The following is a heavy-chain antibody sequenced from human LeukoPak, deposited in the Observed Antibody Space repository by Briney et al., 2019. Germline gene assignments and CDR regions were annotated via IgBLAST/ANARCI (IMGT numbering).Heavy chain of an antibody. Sequence: GGSLRLSCAASGFTFSDYYMSWIRQAPGKGLEWVSYISSSGSTIYYADSVKDRFTISRDNAKNSLYLQMNSLRAEDTAVYYCARDRTDYDFWSGYYYPGSADYWGQGTLVTVSS. CDR1: GFTFSDYY. CDR2: ISSSGSTI. J-gene: IGHJ4*02. CDR3: ARDRTDYDFWSGYYYPGSADY. V-gene: IGHV3-11*01. D-gene: IGHD3-3*01.